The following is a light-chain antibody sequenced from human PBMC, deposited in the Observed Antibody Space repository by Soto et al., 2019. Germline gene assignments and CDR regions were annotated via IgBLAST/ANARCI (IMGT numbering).Light chain of an antibody. CDR2: KAS. V-gene: IGKV1-5*03. Sequence: DIQMTQSPSTLSGSVGDRVTITCRASQTISSWLAWYQQKPGKAPKLLIYKASTLKSGVPSRFSGSGSGADFTLTISSLQPDDFGTYYCQQYTTYYSFGQGTKVDIK. CDR3: QQYTTYYS. CDR1: QTISSW. J-gene: IGKJ2*03.